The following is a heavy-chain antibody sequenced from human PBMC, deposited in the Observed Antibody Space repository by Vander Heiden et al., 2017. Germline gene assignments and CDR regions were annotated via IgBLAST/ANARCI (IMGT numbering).Heavy chain of an antibody. V-gene: IGHV3-23*01. CDR1: GLTFSSYA. D-gene: IGHD2-2*01. CDR3: AKGGYCTSTSCPRWFDP. Sequence: ELQLLESGGCLVPPGGSLRLSCAASGLTFSSYAMTWLRQAPGKGLEWVSGISASGGSTYYTDSVKGRFTISRDNSKNTLYLQMDSLRAEDTAVYYCAKGGYCTSTSCPRWFDPWGQGTLVTVSS. CDR2: ISASGGST. J-gene: IGHJ5*02.